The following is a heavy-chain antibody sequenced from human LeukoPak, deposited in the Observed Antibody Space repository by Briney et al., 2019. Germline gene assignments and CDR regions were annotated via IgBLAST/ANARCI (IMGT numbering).Heavy chain of an antibody. Sequence: SETLSLTCAVYGESFSDDYWSWIRQPPGKGLEWIGEINHSGSTNYNSSLKSRVTISVDTSNDQFSLKLSSVTAADTAVYYCARRATDDGPSGSYFIYWGQGTLVTVSS. CDR2: INHSGST. J-gene: IGHJ4*02. CDR3: ARRATDDGPSGSYFIY. V-gene: IGHV4-34*01. CDR1: GESFSDDY. D-gene: IGHD3-10*01.